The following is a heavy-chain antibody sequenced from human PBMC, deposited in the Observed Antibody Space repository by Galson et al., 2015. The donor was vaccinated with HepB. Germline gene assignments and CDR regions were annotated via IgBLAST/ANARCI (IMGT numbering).Heavy chain of an antibody. CDR2: IYSGGST. CDR1: GFTVSSNY. D-gene: IGHD3-10*01. V-gene: IGHV3-53*04. CDR3: ARVSSFWSGSGSYAFDI. Sequence: SLRLSCAASGFTVSSNYMSWVRQAPGKGLEWVSVIYSGGSTYYADSVKGRFTISRHNSKNTQYLQMNSLRAEDTAVYYCARVSSFWSGSGSYAFDIWGQGTMVTVSS. J-gene: IGHJ3*02.